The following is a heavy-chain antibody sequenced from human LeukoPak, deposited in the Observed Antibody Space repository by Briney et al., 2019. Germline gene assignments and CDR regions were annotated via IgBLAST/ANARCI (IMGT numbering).Heavy chain of an antibody. V-gene: IGHV4-39*01. CDR3: ARLGDYFDY. J-gene: IGHJ4*02. CDR1: GGSISSSTYY. Sequence: PSETLSLXCTVSGGSISSSTYYWGWIRQPPGKGLEWIGSIYYSGITYYNPSLKSRVTISVDTSKNQFSLKLSSVTAADTAVYYCARLGDYFDYWGQGTLVTVSS. CDR2: IYYSGIT.